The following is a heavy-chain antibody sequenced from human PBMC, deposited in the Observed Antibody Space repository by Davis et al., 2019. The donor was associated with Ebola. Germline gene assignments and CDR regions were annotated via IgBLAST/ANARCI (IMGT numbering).Heavy chain of an antibody. CDR1: GFTFSSYW. V-gene: IGHV3-74*01. Sequence: GESLKISCAASGFTFSSYWMHWVRQPPGKGLLWVSRINPDGSFTDYADSVRGRFSISRDSTSNTLYLQMNGLRAEDTAVYYCTRSSYQPDYWGQGTLVTVSS. J-gene: IGHJ4*02. CDR2: INPDGSFT. D-gene: IGHD2-2*01. CDR3: TRSSYQPDY.